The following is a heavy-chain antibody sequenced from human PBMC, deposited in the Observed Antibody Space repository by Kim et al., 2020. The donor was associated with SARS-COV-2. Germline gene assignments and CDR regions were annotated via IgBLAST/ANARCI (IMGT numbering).Heavy chain of an antibody. CDR2: IWYDGSNK. Sequence: GGSLRLSCAASGFTFSSYGMHWVRQAPGKGLEWVAVIWYDGSNKYYADSVKGRFTISRDNSKNTLYLQMNSLRAEDTAVYYCARVFLGYYDSSGYPDYWGQGTLVTVSS. V-gene: IGHV3-33*01. J-gene: IGHJ4*02. D-gene: IGHD3-22*01. CDR1: GFTFSSYG. CDR3: ARVFLGYYDSSGYPDY.